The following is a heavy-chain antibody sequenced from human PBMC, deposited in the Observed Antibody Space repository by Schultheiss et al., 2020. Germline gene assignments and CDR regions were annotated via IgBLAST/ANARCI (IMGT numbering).Heavy chain of an antibody. D-gene: IGHD6-6*01. V-gene: IGHV3-21*01. CDR2: ISSSSSYI. CDR3: AREGVDSSSYYFDY. CDR1: GFTFSSYS. Sequence: GGSLRLSCAASGFTFSSYSMNWVRQAPGKGLEWVSSISSSSSYIYYADSVKGRFTISRDNAKNSLYLQMNSLRAEDTAVYYCAREGVDSSSYYFDYWGQGTLVTVSS. J-gene: IGHJ4*02.